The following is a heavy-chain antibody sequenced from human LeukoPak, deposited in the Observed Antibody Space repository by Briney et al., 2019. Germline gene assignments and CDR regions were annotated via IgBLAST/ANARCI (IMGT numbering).Heavy chain of an antibody. CDR1: GGSISSGDYY. D-gene: IGHD6-13*01. V-gene: IGHV4-30-4*08. CDR3: ARGKGGIAAAAFDY. Sequence: SETLSPTCTVSGGSISSGDYYWSWIRQPPGKGLEWIGYIYYSGSTYYNPSLKSRVTISVDTSKNQFSLKLSSVTAADTAVYYCARGKGGIAAAAFDYWGQGTLVTVSS. CDR2: IYYSGST. J-gene: IGHJ4*02.